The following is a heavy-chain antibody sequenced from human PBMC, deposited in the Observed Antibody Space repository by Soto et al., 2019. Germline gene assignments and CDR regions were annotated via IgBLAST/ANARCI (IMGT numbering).Heavy chain of an antibody. J-gene: IGHJ2*01. V-gene: IGHV4-30-4*01. Sequence: PSETLSPTCTVSGGSISSGDYYWSWIRQPPGKGLEWIGYIYYSGSTYYNPSLKSRVTISVDTSKNQFSLKLSSVTAADTAVYYCARDRDYYDSSGPLWYFDLWGRGTLVTVS. CDR1: GGSISSGDYY. CDR2: IYYSGST. CDR3: ARDRDYYDSSGPLWYFDL. D-gene: IGHD3-22*01.